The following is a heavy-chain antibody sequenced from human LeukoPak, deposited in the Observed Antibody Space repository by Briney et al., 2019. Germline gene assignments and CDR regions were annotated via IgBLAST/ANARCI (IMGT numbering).Heavy chain of an antibody. CDR3: ARVLKQQLDAFDI. D-gene: IGHD6-13*01. CDR2: IIPIFGTA. Sequence: GASVKVSCKASGGTFSSYAISWVRQAPGQGLEWMGGIIPIFGTANYAQKFQGRVTITADESTSTAYMELSSLRSEDTAVYYCARVLKQQLDAFDIWGQGTMVTVSS. CDR1: GGTFSSYA. V-gene: IGHV1-69*01. J-gene: IGHJ3*02.